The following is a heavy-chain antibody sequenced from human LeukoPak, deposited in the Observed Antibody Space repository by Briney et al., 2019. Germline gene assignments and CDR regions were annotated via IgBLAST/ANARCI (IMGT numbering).Heavy chain of an antibody. CDR2: ISSSRNT. D-gene: IGHD3-10*01. CDR1: GDSISSGDYY. J-gene: IGHJ5*02. Sequence: SETLSLTCTVSGDSISSGDYYWIWNRQPAGKGLEWIGRISSSRNTNDNPSLKKRVTISVDTAKNQFPMKLRSVTAEDTAVYYSARSSVTYYYGSGKGNCFDPWGQGTLVTVSS. V-gene: IGHV4-61*02. CDR3: ARSSVTYYYGSGKGNCFDP.